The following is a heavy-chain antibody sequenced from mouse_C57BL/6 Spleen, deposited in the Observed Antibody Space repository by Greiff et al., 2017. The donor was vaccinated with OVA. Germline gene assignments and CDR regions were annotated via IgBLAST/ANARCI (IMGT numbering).Heavy chain of an antibody. CDR3: ARGGGYYAMDY. CDR2: ISSGSSTI. Sequence: DVMLVESGGGLVKPGGSLKLSCAASGFTFSDYGMHWVRQAPEKGLEWVAYISSGSSTIYYADTVKGRFTISRDNAKNTLFLQMTSLRSEDTAMYYCARGGGYYAMDYWGQGTSVTVSS. CDR1: GFTFSDYG. V-gene: IGHV5-17*01. J-gene: IGHJ4*01. D-gene: IGHD1-1*02.